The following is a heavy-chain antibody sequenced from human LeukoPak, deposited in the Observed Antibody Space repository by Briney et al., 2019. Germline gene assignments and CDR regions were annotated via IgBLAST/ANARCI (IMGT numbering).Heavy chain of an antibody. CDR3: ARDPPQALYGSYDY. V-gene: IGHV1-2*06. CDR1: GYTFTGYY. Sequence: ASVMVSCKASGYTFTGYYMHWVRQAPGQGLEWMGRINPNSGGTSYAQKFQGRVTMTRDTSISTAYMELSRLRSDDTAVYYCARDPPQALYGSYDYWGQGTLVTVSS. J-gene: IGHJ4*02. D-gene: IGHD3-10*01. CDR2: INPNSGGT.